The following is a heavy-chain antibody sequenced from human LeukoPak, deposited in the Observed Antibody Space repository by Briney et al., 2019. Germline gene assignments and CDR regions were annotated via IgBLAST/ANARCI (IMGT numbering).Heavy chain of an antibody. CDR1: GYTFTAGYY. D-gene: IGHD2-8*01. V-gene: IGHV1-2*06. CDR2: INSYSGGT. J-gene: IGHJ4*02. Sequence: SVKVSCTASGYTFTAGYYIHWVRQAPGQGLEWMGRINSYSGGTNYALRFQGRVTMTRDTSMSTAYMDLSSLTSDDTAVYFCVRDNGAYWGQGTLVTVSS. CDR3: VRDNGAY.